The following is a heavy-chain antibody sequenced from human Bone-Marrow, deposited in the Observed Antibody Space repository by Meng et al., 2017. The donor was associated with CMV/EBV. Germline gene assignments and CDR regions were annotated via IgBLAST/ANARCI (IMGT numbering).Heavy chain of an antibody. CDR2: IRYDGSNK. D-gene: IGHD2-15*01. CDR1: GFTFSSYG. Sequence: GGSLRLSCAASGFTFSSYGMHWVRQAPGKGLEWVAFIRYDGSNKYYADSVKGRFTISRDNSKNTLYLQMNSLRAEDTAVYYCARGLVVVAAIARDYWGQGTLVTVSS. V-gene: IGHV3-30*02. CDR3: ARGLVVVAAIARDY. J-gene: IGHJ4*02.